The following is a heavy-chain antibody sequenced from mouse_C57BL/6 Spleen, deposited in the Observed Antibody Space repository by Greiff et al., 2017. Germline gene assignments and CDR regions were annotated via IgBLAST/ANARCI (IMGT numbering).Heavy chain of an antibody. V-gene: IGHV7-3*01. Sequence: EVMLVESGGGLVQPGGSLSLSCAASGFTFTDYYMSWVRQPPGKALEWLGFIRNKANGYTTEYSASVKGRFTISRDNSQSILYIQMNTLRAEDSATYYCVRYVGAGFAYWGQGSLVTVSS. J-gene: IGHJ3*01. CDR3: VRYVGAGFAY. CDR2: IRNKANGYTT. CDR1: GFTFTDYY.